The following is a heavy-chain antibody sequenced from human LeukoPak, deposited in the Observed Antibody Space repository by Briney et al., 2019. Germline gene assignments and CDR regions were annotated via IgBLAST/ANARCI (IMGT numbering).Heavy chain of an antibody. J-gene: IGHJ6*03. CDR1: GGSFSGYY. CDR3: ARKGPNTYYYDSSGYYPYYMDV. Sequence: SETLSLTCAVYGGSFSGYYWSWIRRPPGKGLEWIGEINHSGSTNYNPSLKSRVTISVDTSKNQFSLKLSSVTAADTAVYYCARKGPNTYYYDSSGYYPYYMDVWGKGTTVTVSS. V-gene: IGHV4-34*01. D-gene: IGHD3-22*01. CDR2: INHSGST.